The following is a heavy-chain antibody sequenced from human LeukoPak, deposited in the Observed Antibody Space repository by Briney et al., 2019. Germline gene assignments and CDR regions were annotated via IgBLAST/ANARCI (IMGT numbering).Heavy chain of an antibody. Sequence: ASVKVSCKASGYTFTSYDINWVRQATGQGLEWMGWMNPNSGNTGYAQKFQGRVTMTRNTSISTAYMELSSLRSEDTAVYYCARGDYYDSSGYYSLSDYWGQGTLVTVSS. V-gene: IGHV1-8*01. CDR1: GYTFTSYD. D-gene: IGHD3-22*01. J-gene: IGHJ4*02. CDR2: MNPNSGNT. CDR3: ARGDYYDSSGYYSLSDY.